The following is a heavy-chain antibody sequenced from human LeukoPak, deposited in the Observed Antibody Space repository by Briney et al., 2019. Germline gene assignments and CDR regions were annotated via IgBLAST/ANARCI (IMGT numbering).Heavy chain of an antibody. D-gene: IGHD3-10*01. CDR1: GDRVSSNSAG. J-gene: IGHJ3*02. Sequence: SQTLSLTCAISGDRVSSNSAGWNWIRQSPSRGLEWLGRTYYRSKWYNDDAGSVKSRITINADTAKNQFSLQLNSVTPEDTALYYCARGGLVRGTINSLIGFDIWGLGIMVTVSS. CDR2: TYYRSKWYN. CDR3: ARGGLVRGTINSLIGFDI. V-gene: IGHV6-1*01.